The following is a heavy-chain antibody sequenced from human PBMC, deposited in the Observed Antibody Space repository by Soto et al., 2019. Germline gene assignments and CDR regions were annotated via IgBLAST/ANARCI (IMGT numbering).Heavy chain of an antibody. J-gene: IGHJ4*02. Sequence: EVQLVESGGGLVQPGGSLRLSCAASGFTFSWYWMHWVRQAPGKGLVWVSRINSDGSSTSYADSVKGRFTISRDYAQNTLYLQMNSLRAEDTAMYYCARGGVGGNFDYWGQGTLVTVSS. CDR2: INSDGSST. D-gene: IGHD1-26*01. V-gene: IGHV3-74*01. CDR3: ARGGVGGNFDY. CDR1: GFTFSWYW.